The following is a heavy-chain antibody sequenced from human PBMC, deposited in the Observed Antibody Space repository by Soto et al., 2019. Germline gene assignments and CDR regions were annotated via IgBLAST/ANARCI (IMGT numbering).Heavy chain of an antibody. D-gene: IGHD4-17*01. Sequence: PSETLSLTCAVYGESFSGYYCSWIRQPPGKGLEWIGEINHSGSTNYNPSLKSRVTISVDTSKNQFSLKLSSVTAADTAVYYCARGGRTVTTDYYYYMDVWGKGTTVTVSS. CDR2: INHSGST. CDR1: GESFSGYY. J-gene: IGHJ6*03. CDR3: ARGGRTVTTDYYYYMDV. V-gene: IGHV4-34*01.